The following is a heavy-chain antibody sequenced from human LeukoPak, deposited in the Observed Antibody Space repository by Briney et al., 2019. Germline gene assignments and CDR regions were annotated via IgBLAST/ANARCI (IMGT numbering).Heavy chain of an antibody. J-gene: IGHJ4*02. Sequence: SQTLSLTCAISGDSVSSNSAAWNWIRQSQSRGLAWLGRTYYSSKWYNDYAVSVKSRITINPDTSKNQFSLQLNSVTPEDTAVYYCARDHRSNSSGWYDFDYWGQGTLVTVSS. V-gene: IGHV6-1*01. CDR2: TYYSSKWYN. CDR3: ARDHRSNSSGWYDFDY. CDR1: GDSVSSNSAA. D-gene: IGHD6-19*01.